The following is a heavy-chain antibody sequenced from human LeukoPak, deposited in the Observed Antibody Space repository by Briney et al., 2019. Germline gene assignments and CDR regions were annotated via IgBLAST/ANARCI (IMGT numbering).Heavy chain of an antibody. D-gene: IGHD2/OR15-2a*01. CDR2: INSDGSWT. V-gene: IGHV3-74*01. CDR1: GNYC. CDR3: VSFYETN. J-gene: IGHJ4*02. Sequence: GGSLRLSCAASGNYCMHWVRQAPGKGLGWVSHINSDGSWTSYADSVKGRFTISKDNVKNTVYLQMNSLRAEDTAVYYCVSFYETNWGRGTLVTVSS.